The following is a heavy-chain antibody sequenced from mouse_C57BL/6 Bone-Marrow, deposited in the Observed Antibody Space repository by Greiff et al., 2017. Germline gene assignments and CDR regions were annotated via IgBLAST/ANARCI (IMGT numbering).Heavy chain of an antibody. CDR1: GYTFTDYY. Sequence: QVQLKESGPELVKPGASVKISCKASGYTFTDYYINWVKQRPGQGLEWIGWIFPGSGSTYYNEKFKGKATLTVDKSSSTAYMLLSSLTSEDSAVYFCARRAYSYSSLDYWGQGTTLTVSS. J-gene: IGHJ2*01. D-gene: IGHD2-10*01. CDR2: IFPGSGST. V-gene: IGHV1-75*01. CDR3: ARRAYSYSSLDY.